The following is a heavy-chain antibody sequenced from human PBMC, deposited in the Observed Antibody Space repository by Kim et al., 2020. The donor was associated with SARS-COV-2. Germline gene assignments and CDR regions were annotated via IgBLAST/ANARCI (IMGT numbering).Heavy chain of an antibody. J-gene: IGHJ4*02. V-gene: IGHV3-30*01. CDR3: ASEGDPTDYGDYVPPFDY. Sequence: KVRFTISRDNSKNPLDLQMNSLSAEDTAVYYCASEGDPTDYGDYVPPFDYWGQGTLVTVSS. D-gene: IGHD4-17*01.